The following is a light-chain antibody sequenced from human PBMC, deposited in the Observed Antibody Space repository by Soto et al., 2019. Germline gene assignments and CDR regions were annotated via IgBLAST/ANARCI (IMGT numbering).Light chain of an antibody. V-gene: IGKV3-20*01. CDR1: QSVTNSF. CDR2: GAS. CDR3: QQYVSSPWA. Sequence: EILLAQSPGTLSFSPGERATLSCRASQSVTNSFLAWYQQKPGQAPRLLIYGASRRATGIPDRFTGSGSGTDFTLTISRLEPEDFAVYYCQQYVSSPWAFGQGTKVDIK. J-gene: IGKJ1*01.